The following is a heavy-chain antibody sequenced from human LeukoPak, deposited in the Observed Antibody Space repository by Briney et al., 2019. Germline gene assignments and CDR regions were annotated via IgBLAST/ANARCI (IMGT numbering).Heavy chain of an antibody. J-gene: IGHJ4*02. Sequence: PGRSLRLSCAAPGFTFSSYGMHWVRQAPGKGLEWVAVIWYDGSNKYYADSVKGRFTISRDNSKNTLYLQMNSLRAEDTAVYYCARDESVRGAFLGYWGQGTLVTVSS. CDR1: GFTFSSYG. D-gene: IGHD3-10*01. CDR2: IWYDGSNK. V-gene: IGHV3-33*01. CDR3: ARDESVRGAFLGY.